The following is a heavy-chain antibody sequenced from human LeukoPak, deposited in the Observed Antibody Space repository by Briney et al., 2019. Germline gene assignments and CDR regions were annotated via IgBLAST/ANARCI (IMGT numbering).Heavy chain of an antibody. CDR2: ISSSSSYI. J-gene: IGHJ3*02. Sequence: GGSLRLSCAASGFTFSSYSMNWVRQAPGKGLEWVSSISSSSSYIYYADSVKGRFTISRDNAKNSLYLQMNSLRAEDTAVYYCARDHRIFGVVITPYAFDIWGQGTMVTVSS. V-gene: IGHV3-21*01. CDR3: ARDHRIFGVVITPYAFDI. D-gene: IGHD3-3*02. CDR1: GFTFSSYS.